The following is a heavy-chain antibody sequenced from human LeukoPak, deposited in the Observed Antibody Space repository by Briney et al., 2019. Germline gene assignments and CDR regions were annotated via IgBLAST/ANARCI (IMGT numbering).Heavy chain of an antibody. J-gene: IGHJ4*02. D-gene: IGHD2-21*02. V-gene: IGHV3-74*01. CDR1: GFTFSSYW. Sequence: GGSLRLSCAASGFTFSSYWMHWVRQAPGKGLVWVSRIKSDGSGTTHADSVKGRFTISRDNAKNTLYLQMNSLRAEDTAVYYCAGDQGGGDSYFDYWGQGTLVTVSS. CDR2: IKSDGSGT. CDR3: AGDQGGGDSYFDY.